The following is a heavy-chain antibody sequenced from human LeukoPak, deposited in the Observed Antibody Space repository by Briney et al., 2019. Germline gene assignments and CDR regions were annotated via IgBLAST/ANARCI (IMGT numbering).Heavy chain of an antibody. V-gene: IGHV3-7*05. CDR2: IKPDGSEK. CDR3: ARPASAWYFGWFDS. J-gene: IGHJ5*01. D-gene: IGHD6-19*01. CDR1: GFIFRDLY. Sequence: GGSLRLSCTASGFIFRDLYMTWVRQAPGKGLEWVANIKPDGSEKYYVDSMKGRFTISRDNTRNSVYLQMNNLRAEDTAVYYCARPASAWYFGWFDSWGQGSLVTVSS.